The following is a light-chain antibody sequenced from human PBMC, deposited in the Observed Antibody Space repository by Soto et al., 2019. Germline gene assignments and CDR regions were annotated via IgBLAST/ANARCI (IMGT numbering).Light chain of an antibody. V-gene: IGKV1-27*01. J-gene: IGKJ1*01. Sequence: DIQMTQSPSSLSASVGDRVTITCRASQGISTYLVWYQQKPGTVPKLLIFAASTLRSGVPSRFSGSGSGTDFTLTISSLQPEDVATYYCQSYNGAPWTFGQGTKVEIK. CDR3: QSYNGAPWT. CDR2: AAS. CDR1: QGISTY.